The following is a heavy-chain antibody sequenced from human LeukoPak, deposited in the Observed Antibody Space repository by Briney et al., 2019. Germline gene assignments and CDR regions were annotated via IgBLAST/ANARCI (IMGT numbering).Heavy chain of an antibody. CDR1: GGSISSGSYS. J-gene: IGHJ5*02. D-gene: IGHD3-9*01. CDR3: AREDYDILTGYPRFDP. CDR2: IYTSGST. V-gene: IGHV4-61*02. Sequence: SQTLSLTCTVSGGSISSGSYSWSWIRQPAGKGLEWIGRIYTSGSTNYNPSLKSRVTISVDTSKNQFSLKLSSVTAADTAVYYCAREDYDILTGYPRFDPWGQGTLVTVSS.